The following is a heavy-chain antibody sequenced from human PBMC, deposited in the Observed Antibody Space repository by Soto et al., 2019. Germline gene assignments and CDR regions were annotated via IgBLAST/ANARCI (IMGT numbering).Heavy chain of an antibody. CDR1: GFTLSSYA. J-gene: IGHJ4*02. CDR2: ISGSGGTT. Sequence: EVQLLESGGGLVQPGGSLRLSCAASGFTLSSYAMSWVRQAPGKGLEWVSGISGSGGTTYYADSVKGRFTVSRDNSKNTVYLQMNSLRAEDTAVYYCAKVAGFSDWTSPFDYWGQGTLVTVSS. V-gene: IGHV3-23*01. D-gene: IGHD3-9*01. CDR3: AKVAGFSDWTSPFDY.